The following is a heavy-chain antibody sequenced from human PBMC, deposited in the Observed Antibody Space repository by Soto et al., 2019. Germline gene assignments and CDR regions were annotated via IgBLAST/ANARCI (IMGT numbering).Heavy chain of an antibody. CDR2: ISSTTNYI. J-gene: IGHJ4*02. CDR1: GFTFTRYS. CDR3: ARESEDLTSNFDY. Sequence: GGSLRLSCAASGFTFTRYSMNWVRQAPGKGLEWVSSISSTTNYIYHADSMKGRFTVSRDNAKNSVYLEMNSLSAEDTALYYCARESEDLTSNFDYWGQGTLVTVSS. V-gene: IGHV3-21*01.